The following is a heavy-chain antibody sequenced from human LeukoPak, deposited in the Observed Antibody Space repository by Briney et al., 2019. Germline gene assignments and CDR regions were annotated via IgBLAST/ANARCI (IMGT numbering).Heavy chain of an antibody. CDR1: GGSVNDYY. Sequence: SETLSLNCAVSGGSVNDYYWSWIRQPPGEGLEWIGYIYYSGSTNYNPSLKSRVTISVDTSKNQFSLKLSSVTAADTAVYYCARTFSGSYYHYGMDVWGQGTTVTVSS. D-gene: IGHD1-26*01. V-gene: IGHV4-59*02. CDR3: ARTFSGSYYHYGMDV. J-gene: IGHJ6*02. CDR2: IYYSGST.